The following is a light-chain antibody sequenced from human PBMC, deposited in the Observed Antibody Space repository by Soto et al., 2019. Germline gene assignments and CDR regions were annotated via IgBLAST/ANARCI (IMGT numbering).Light chain of an antibody. CDR2: NNN. J-gene: IGLJ2*01. CDR1: SSNIGRHS. V-gene: IGLV1-44*01. Sequence: SVLTQPPSASGTPGQRVTIACSGSSSNIGRHSVSWYQQLPGTAPKLLIYNNNQRPSGVPDRFSGSRSGTSASLAISGLQSDDEADYYCAAWDDSLNGVLFGGGTKLTVL. CDR3: AAWDDSLNGVL.